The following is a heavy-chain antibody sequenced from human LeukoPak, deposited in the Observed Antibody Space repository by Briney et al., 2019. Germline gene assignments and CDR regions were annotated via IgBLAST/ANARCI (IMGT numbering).Heavy chain of an antibody. D-gene: IGHD2-8*01. CDR1: GYSFTNYG. Sequence: ASVKVSCKASGYSFTNYGISWVRQAPGQGLEWMGWISPYNGNTNYAQKFQGRVTVTTDTSTSTAYMELRSLRSDDPAVYYCTRTVLDCTNGVCYDYWGQGTLVTVSS. CDR3: TRTVLDCTNGVCYDY. V-gene: IGHV1-18*01. J-gene: IGHJ4*02. CDR2: ISPYNGNT.